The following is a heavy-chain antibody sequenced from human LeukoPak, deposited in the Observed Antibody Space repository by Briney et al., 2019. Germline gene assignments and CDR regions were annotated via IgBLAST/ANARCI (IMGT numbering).Heavy chain of an antibody. CDR3: ARLSVTDYVWGS. D-gene: IGHD3-16*01. J-gene: IGHJ4*02. V-gene: IGHV1-18*01. CDR1: GYTFTSYG. Sequence: TSVKVSCKASGYTFTSYGISWVRQAPGQGLEWMGWISAYNGNTNYAQKLQGRVTMTTDKSTSTAYMELRSLRSDDTAVYYCARLSVTDYVWGSWGQGTLVTVSS. CDR2: ISAYNGNT.